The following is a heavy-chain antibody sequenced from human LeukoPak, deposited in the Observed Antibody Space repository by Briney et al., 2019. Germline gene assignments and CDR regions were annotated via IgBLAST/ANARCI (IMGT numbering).Heavy chain of an antibody. CDR3: ARGQSTLSY. J-gene: IGHJ4*02. Sequence: PGGSLRLSCAASGFSVSSNYMSWVRQAPGKGLEWVSVIYSNIGTYYADSVKGRFTISRDNSKNTLHLQMNSLRAEDTAVYYCARGQSTLSYWGQGTLVTVSS. CDR2: IYSNIGT. CDR1: GFSVSSNY. V-gene: IGHV3-53*01.